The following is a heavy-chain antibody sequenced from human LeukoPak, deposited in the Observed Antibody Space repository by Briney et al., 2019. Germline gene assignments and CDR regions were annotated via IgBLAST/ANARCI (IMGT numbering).Heavy chain of an antibody. Sequence: PSQTLSLTCTVSGGSMSSDSYFWSRIRQPAGKGLEWIGRIYTSGSTNYNPSLKSRVTISVDTSKNQFSLKLSSVTAADTAVYYCAGSGSYYFIDFWGQGALVTVSS. CDR3: AGSGSYYFIDF. D-gene: IGHD1-26*01. CDR2: IYTSGST. CDR1: GGSMSSDSYF. J-gene: IGHJ4*02. V-gene: IGHV4-61*02.